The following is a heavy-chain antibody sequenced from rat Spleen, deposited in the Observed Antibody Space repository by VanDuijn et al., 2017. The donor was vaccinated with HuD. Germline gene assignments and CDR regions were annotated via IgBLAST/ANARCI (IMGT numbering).Heavy chain of an antibody. V-gene: IGHV2-30*01. Sequence: QVQLKESGPGLVQPSQTLSLTCTVSGFSLTTPNVHWVRQPTGKGLEWMGVIWTSGNTDYNSTLKTRLSISGDTSKSQVFLKMISLQTEDTATYYCASPRPGYPFAYWGQGTLVTVSS. CDR3: ASPRPGYPFAY. D-gene: IGHD1-4*01. CDR2: IWTSGNT. CDR1: GFSLTTPN. J-gene: IGHJ3*01.